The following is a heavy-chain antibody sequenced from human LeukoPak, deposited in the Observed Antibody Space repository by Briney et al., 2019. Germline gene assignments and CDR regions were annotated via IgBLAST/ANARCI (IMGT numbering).Heavy chain of an antibody. V-gene: IGHV3-21*01. Sequence: GGSLRLSCAASGFTFSSYSMSWVRQAPGKGLEWVSSISSSSSYIYYADSVKGRFTISRDNAKNSLYLQMNSLRAEDMAIYYCARDGDIVVVVAVNYFDYWGQGTLVTVSS. CDR2: ISSSSSYI. CDR1: GFTFSSYS. J-gene: IGHJ4*02. CDR3: ARDGDIVVVVAVNYFDY. D-gene: IGHD2-15*01.